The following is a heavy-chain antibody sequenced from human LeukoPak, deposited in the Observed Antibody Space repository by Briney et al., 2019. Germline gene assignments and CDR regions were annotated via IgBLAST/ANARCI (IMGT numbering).Heavy chain of an antibody. Sequence: SETLSLTCTVSGGSVSSGSYYRSWIRQPPGKGLEWVGHIYYSGSTNYNPSLKSRVTISVDTSKNQFSLKLSSVTAADTAVYYCARKTVVGATTAPSFDYWGQGTLVAVSS. CDR1: GGSVSSGSYY. CDR3: ARKTVVGATTAPSFDY. V-gene: IGHV4-61*01. D-gene: IGHD1-26*01. J-gene: IGHJ4*02. CDR2: IYYSGST.